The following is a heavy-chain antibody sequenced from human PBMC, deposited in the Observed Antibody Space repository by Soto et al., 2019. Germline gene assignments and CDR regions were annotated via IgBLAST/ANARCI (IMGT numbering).Heavy chain of an antibody. CDR2: ISIGGDKT. V-gene: IGHV3-23*01. Sequence: EVQLLESGGDLVQPGRSLRLSCAASGFSFSSYSFTWVRQAPGKGLEWVAGISIGGDKTWHADSVKGRFTISRDNSKNTVYLQMKSLRVDDTAVYYCAKWDGYGDHWGQGSLVTVSS. CDR3: AKWDGYGDH. D-gene: IGHD5-18*01. CDR1: GFSFSSYS. J-gene: IGHJ5*02.